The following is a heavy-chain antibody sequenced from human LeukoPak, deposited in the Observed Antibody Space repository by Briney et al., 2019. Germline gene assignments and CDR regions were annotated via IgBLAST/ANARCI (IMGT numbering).Heavy chain of an antibody. J-gene: IGHJ1*01. CDR1: GYTFTNFE. Sequence: ASVKVSCKASGYTFTNFEINWVRQVAGQGLEWMGWMRPNSGETVNVQKFQGRVTMTRDISTSTAYMELTGLRSDDTAVYFCARGYCSGGGCYTAEYLPHWGQGTLVTASS. CDR3: ARGYCSGGGCYTAEYLPH. CDR2: MRPNSGET. D-gene: IGHD2-15*01. V-gene: IGHV1-8*02.